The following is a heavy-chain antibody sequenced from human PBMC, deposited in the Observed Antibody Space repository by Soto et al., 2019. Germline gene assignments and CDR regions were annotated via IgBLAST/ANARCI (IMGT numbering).Heavy chain of an antibody. CDR2: FDPEDGET. J-gene: IGHJ4*02. CDR1: GYTLTELS. V-gene: IGHV1-24*01. D-gene: IGHD3-3*01. Sequence: WASVKVSCKVSGYTLTELSMHWVRQAPGKGLEWMGGFDPEDGETIYAQKFQGRVTMTEDTSTDTAYMELSSLRSEDTAVYYCATDFGKRYSQTYAYFDYWGQLTLVTVSS. CDR3: ATDFGKRYSQTYAYFDY.